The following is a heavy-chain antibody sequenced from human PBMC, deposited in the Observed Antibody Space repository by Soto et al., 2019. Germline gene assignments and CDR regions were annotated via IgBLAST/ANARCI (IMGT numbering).Heavy chain of an antibody. CDR3: ASLRGSTSLEHLNYYYYYGMAV. V-gene: IGHV1-69*13. Sequence: GASVKVSCKASGGTFSSYAISWVRQAPGQGLEWMGGIIPIFGTANYAQKFQGRVTITADESTSTAYMELSSLRSEDTAVYYCASLRGSTSLEHLNYYYYYGMAVSGQGTTVTVSS. CDR1: GGTFSSYA. D-gene: IGHD2-2*01. J-gene: IGHJ6*02. CDR2: IIPIFGTA.